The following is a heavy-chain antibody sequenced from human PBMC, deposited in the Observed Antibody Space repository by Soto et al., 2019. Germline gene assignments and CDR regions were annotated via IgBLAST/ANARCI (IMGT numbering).Heavy chain of an antibody. V-gene: IGHV5-10-1*01. D-gene: IGHD3-22*01. CDR3: ARLDYYDSSGYHYGMDV. Sequence: GESLKISCKGSGYSFTSYWISWVRQMPGKGLEWMGRIDPSDSYTNYSPSFQGHVTISADKSISTAYLQWSSLKASDTAMYYCARLDYYDSSGYHYGMDVWGQGITVTVSS. CDR2: IDPSDSYT. CDR1: GYSFTSYW. J-gene: IGHJ6*02.